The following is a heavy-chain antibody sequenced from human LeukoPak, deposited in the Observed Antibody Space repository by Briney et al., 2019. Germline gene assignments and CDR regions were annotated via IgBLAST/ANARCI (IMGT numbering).Heavy chain of an antibody. Sequence: GGSLRLSCAASGFTFSSYSMNWVRQAPGKGLEWVSSISSSSSYIYYADSVKGRFTISRDNSKNTLYLQMNSLRAEDTAVYYCARGNYYDSTGYDYSFDSWGQGTLVTVSS. CDR3: ARGNYYDSTGYDYSFDS. V-gene: IGHV3-21*01. CDR1: GFTFSSYS. D-gene: IGHD3-22*01. CDR2: ISSSSSYI. J-gene: IGHJ4*02.